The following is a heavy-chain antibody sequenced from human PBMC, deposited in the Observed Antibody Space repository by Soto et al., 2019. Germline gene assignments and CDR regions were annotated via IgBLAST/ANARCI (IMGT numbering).Heavy chain of an antibody. D-gene: IGHD3-9*01. CDR3: ARSVPYHYDFLTGYPVGVYFDD. V-gene: IGHV5-51*01. CDR1: GYSFTSYW. Sequence: PGESLKISCKGSGYSFTSYWIGWVRQMPGKGLEWMGIIYPGDSDTRYSPSFQGQVTISADKSISTAYLQWSSLKASDTAMYYCARSVPYHYDFLTGYPVGVYFDDWGQGTLVPGSS. J-gene: IGHJ4*02. CDR2: IYPGDSDT.